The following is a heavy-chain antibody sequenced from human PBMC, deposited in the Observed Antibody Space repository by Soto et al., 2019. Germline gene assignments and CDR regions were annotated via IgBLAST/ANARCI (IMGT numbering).Heavy chain of an antibody. CDR2: IYWDDDK. D-gene: IGHD2-21*02. CDR3: AHRLTATAFDI. CDR1: GFSLSTSGVA. J-gene: IGHJ3*02. Sequence: QITLKESGPPLVKPTQTLTLTCTFSGFSLSTSGVAVGWIRQPPGKALEWLALIYWDDDKRYSPSMKGRLTIHRDTSQNKVVLIMTNMDPDDTATYYCAHRLTATAFDIWGQGTMVTVSS. V-gene: IGHV2-5*02.